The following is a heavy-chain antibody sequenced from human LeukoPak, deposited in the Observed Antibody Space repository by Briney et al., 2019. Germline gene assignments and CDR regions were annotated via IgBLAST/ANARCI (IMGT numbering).Heavy chain of an antibody. CDR3: ARGGKWLRFPSGY. CDR1: GGSFSGYY. V-gene: IGHV4-34*01. D-gene: IGHD5-12*01. Sequence: SETLSLTCAVYGGSFSGYYWSWIRQPPGKGLEWIGEINHSGNTNYNPSLKSRVTISVDTSKNQFSLKLSSVTAADTAVYYCARGGKWLRFPSGYWGQGTLVTVSS. CDR2: INHSGNT. J-gene: IGHJ4*02.